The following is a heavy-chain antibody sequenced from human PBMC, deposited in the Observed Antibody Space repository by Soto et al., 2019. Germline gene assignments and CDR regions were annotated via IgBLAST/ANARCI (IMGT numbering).Heavy chain of an antibody. CDR1: GGSISSSSYY. Sequence: SETLSLTCTVSGGSISSSSYYWGWIRQPPGKGLEWIGSIYYSGSTYYNPSLKSRVTISVDTSKNQFSLTLSSVTAADTAVYYCARHSGSGYYDFWSGYHDFDYWGQGTLVTVSS. CDR2: IYYSGST. J-gene: IGHJ4*02. CDR3: ARHSGSGYYDFWSGYHDFDY. D-gene: IGHD3-3*01. V-gene: IGHV4-39*01.